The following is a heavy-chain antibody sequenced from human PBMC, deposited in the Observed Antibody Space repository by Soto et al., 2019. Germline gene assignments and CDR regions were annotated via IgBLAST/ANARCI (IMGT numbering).Heavy chain of an antibody. CDR3: ARYYYDSSGYYPL. Sequence: QVQLVESGGGVVQPGRSLRLSCAASGFTFSSYGMHWARQAPGKGLEWVAVIWSDGSNKYYADSVKGRFTISRDNSKNTLYLQMNSLRAEDTAVYYCARYYYDSSGYYPLWGQGTLVTVSS. J-gene: IGHJ4*02. V-gene: IGHV3-33*01. CDR1: GFTFSSYG. D-gene: IGHD3-22*01. CDR2: IWSDGSNK.